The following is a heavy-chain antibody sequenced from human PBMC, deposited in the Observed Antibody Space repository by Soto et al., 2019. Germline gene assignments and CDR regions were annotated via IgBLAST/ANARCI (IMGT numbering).Heavy chain of an antibody. CDR3: ANPSGYSGSYY. CDR2: ISGSGGST. J-gene: IGHJ4*02. D-gene: IGHD1-26*01. CDR1: GFTFSSYA. Sequence: EVQLLESGGGLVQPGGSLRLSCAASGFTFSSYAMSWVRQAPGKGLEWVSAISGSGGSTYYSDSVKGRFTISRDNSKNTLYLQMNSLRAEDTAVYYCANPSGYSGSYYWGQGTLVTVSS. V-gene: IGHV3-23*01.